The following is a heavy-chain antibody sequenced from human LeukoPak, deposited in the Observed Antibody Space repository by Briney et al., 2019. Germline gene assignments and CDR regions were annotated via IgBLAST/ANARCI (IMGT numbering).Heavy chain of an antibody. CDR2: IYSGGST. CDR1: GFTVSSNY. Sequence: GGSLRLSCAASGFTVSSNYMSWVRQAPGKGLEWVSVIYSGGSTYYADSVKGRSTISRDNSKNTLYLQMNSLRAEDTAVYYCARGLYSSGWYDYWGQGTLVTVSS. D-gene: IGHD6-19*01. J-gene: IGHJ4*02. CDR3: ARGLYSSGWYDY. V-gene: IGHV3-66*01.